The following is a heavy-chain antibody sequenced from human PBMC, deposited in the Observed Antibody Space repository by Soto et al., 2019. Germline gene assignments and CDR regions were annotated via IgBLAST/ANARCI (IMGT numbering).Heavy chain of an antibody. CDR2: IIPIFGTA. CDR1: GGTFSSYA. V-gene: IGHV1-69*06. Sequence: ASVKVSCKASGGTFSSYAISWVRQAPGQGLEWMGGIIPIFGTANYAQKFQGRVTITADKSTSTAYMELSSLRSEDTAMYYCARRSIFDYDFWSGYRFDRKLESDAFDIWGQGTMVTVSS. D-gene: IGHD3-3*01. CDR3: ARRSIFDYDFWSGYRFDRKLESDAFDI. J-gene: IGHJ3*02.